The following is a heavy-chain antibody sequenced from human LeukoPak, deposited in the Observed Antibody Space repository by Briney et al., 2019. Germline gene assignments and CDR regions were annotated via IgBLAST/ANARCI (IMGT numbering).Heavy chain of an antibody. V-gene: IGHV7-4-1*02. CDR3: ARDRGTVVSWYFDL. CDR2: INTNTGNP. D-gene: IGHD4-23*01. Sequence: ASVKVSRKASGYTFTSYAMNWVRQAPGQGLEWMGWINTNTGNPTYAQGFTGRFVFSLDTSVSTAYLQISSLKTEDTAVYYCARDRGTVVSWYFDLWGRGTLVTVSS. J-gene: IGHJ2*01. CDR1: GYTFTSYA.